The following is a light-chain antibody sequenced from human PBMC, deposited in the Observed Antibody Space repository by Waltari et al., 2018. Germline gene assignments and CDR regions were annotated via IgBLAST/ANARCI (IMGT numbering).Light chain of an antibody. V-gene: IGLV3-19*01. CDR1: SLSRYY. Sequence: SSELTQDPTVSVALGQTVTITCQGDSLSRYYPSWYQQRPGQAPILVFYGQDNRPSGSPDRFSGSSSGNTASLTITGAQAEDEADYYCQSRDTISTRVFGGGTRLTV. J-gene: IGLJ3*02. CDR2: GQD. CDR3: QSRDTISTRV.